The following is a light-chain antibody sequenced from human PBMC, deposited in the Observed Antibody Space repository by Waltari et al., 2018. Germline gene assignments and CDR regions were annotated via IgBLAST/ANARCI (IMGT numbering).Light chain of an antibody. J-gene: IGKJ2*01. V-gene: IGKV3-15*01. Sequence: ERVMTQSPATLSVSPGERATLSCRASQSVNNNLAWYQQKPGQAPRLLISGASARATGIPARFSGSGSGTEFTLTISSMQSEDSAVYYCQQYNNWPYTFGQGTKLEIK. CDR1: QSVNNN. CDR2: GAS. CDR3: QQYNNWPYT.